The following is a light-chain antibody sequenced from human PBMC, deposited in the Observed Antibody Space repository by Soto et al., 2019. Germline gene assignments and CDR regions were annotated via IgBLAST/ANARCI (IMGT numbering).Light chain of an antibody. CDR2: KAS. CDR3: QQYNRT. Sequence: DIQMTQSPSTLSASVGDRVTVTCRASQSIGNWLAWYQQKPGKAPNLLIYKASTLESGAPSRFSGSGSGTEFIFTISSLQPDDSATYYCQQYNRTFGQGTKVEI. J-gene: IGKJ1*01. CDR1: QSIGNW. V-gene: IGKV1-5*03.